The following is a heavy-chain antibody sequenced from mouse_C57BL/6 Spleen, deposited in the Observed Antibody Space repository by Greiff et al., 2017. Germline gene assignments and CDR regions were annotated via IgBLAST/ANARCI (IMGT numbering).Heavy chain of an antibody. Sequence: QVQLQQSGAELVRPGTSVKMSCKASGYTFTNYWIGWAKQRPGHGLEWIGDLYPGGGYTNYNEKFKGKATLTADKSSSTVYLQFSSLTSSDSAIYYCARRWVPASDFDYWGQGTTLTVSS. CDR3: ARRWVPASDFDY. CDR2: LYPGGGYT. CDR1: GYTFTNYW. V-gene: IGHV1-63*01. D-gene: IGHD2-14*01. J-gene: IGHJ2*01.